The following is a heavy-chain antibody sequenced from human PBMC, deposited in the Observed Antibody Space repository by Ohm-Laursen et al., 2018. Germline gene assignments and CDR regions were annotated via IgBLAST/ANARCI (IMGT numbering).Heavy chain of an antibody. CDR2: ISAYNGNT. CDR1: GYTFTSYG. V-gene: IGHV1-18*01. Sequence: ASVKVSCKASGYTFTSYGISWVRQAPGQGLEWMGWISAYNGNTNYAQKLQGRVTMTTDTSTGTAYMELRSLRSDDTAVYYCARIPYSSTSCPVDYWGQGTLVTVSS. J-gene: IGHJ4*02. D-gene: IGHD2-2*01. CDR3: ARIPYSSTSCPVDY.